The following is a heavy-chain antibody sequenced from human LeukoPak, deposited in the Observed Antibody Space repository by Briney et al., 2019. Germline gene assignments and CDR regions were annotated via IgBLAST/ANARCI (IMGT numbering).Heavy chain of an antibody. CDR2: IKNKADRGEI. CDR1: GFSFGDTY. V-gene: IGHV3-15*07. J-gene: IGHJ4*02. CDR3: TTESSGSLPY. Sequence: GGSLRLSCAASGFSFGDTYINWVRQIPGTGLEWVGLIKNKADRGEIEYAAPVKDRFTISRDDSKNTVYLQMSSLKTEDTAVYYCTTESSGSLPYWGQGTLVTVSS. D-gene: IGHD1-26*01.